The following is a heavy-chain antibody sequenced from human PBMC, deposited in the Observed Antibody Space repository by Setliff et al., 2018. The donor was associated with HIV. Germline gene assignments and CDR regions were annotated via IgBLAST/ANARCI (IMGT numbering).Heavy chain of an antibody. V-gene: IGHV3-11*01. D-gene: IGHD6-13*01. CDR3: ARAEAAAGILLDPPKDY. J-gene: IGHJ4*02. CDR1: GFTFSDYY. Sequence: PGGSLRLSCAASGFTFSDYYMSWIRQAPGKGLEWVSYISSSGSTIYYADSVKGRFTISRDTAKNSLYLQMNSLRAEDTAVYYCARAEAAAGILLDPPKDYWGQGTLVTVSS. CDR2: ISSSGSTI.